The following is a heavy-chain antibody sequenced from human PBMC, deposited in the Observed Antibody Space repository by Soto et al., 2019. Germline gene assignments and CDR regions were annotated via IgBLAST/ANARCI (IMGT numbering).Heavy chain of an antibody. CDR3: AKIKQDSSSWYQDLFDY. V-gene: IGHV3-11*03. Sequence: GGSLRLSCAASGFTFSDYYMSWIRQAPGKGLEWVSYISSSSSYTNYADSVKGRFTISRDNAKNSLYLQMNSLRTEDTALYYCAKIKQDSSSWYQDLFDYWGQGTLVTVSS. J-gene: IGHJ4*02. CDR1: GFTFSDYY. CDR2: ISSSSSYT. D-gene: IGHD6-13*01.